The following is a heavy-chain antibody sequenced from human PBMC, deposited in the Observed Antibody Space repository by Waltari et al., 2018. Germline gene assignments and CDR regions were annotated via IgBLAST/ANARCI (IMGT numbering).Heavy chain of an antibody. Sequence: QVQLVQSGAEVKKPGASVKVSCKASGYTFTGYYMHWVRQAPGQGLEWMGWINPNSGGTNYAQKFQGRVTMTRDTPISTAYMELSRLRSDDTAVYYCARAGADRYSSGWLMYFQHWGQGTLVTVSS. CDR3: ARAGADRYSSGWLMYFQH. CDR1: GYTFTGYY. J-gene: IGHJ1*01. D-gene: IGHD6-19*01. V-gene: IGHV1-2*02. CDR2: INPNSGGT.